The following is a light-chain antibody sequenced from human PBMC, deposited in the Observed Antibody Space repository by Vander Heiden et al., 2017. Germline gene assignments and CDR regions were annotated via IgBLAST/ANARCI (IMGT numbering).Light chain of an antibody. V-gene: IGKV4-1*01. Sequence: DIVLTQSPASLAVTLRERATISCRSSQSVLYDSKNKNCLAWYQQRPGQPPKLLIYWASTRASGVPDRFSGSGSGTDFTLIINSLQPEDVAIYYCQQCFSSPPTFGGGTRLEI. CDR1: QSVLYDSKNKNC. CDR2: WAS. CDR3: QQCFSSPPT. J-gene: IGKJ4*01.